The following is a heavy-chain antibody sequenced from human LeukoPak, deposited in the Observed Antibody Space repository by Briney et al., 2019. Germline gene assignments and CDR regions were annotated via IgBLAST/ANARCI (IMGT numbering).Heavy chain of an antibody. CDR2: INAGNGNT. CDR3: ATATYGSGTYAGDY. V-gene: IGHV1-3*01. Sequence: ASVKVSCKASGYIFTSYAMHWVRQAPGQRLEWMGWINAGNGNTKYSQKFQGRVTITRDTSASTAYMELSSLRSEDTAVYYCATATYGSGTYAGDYWGQGTLVTVSS. CDR1: GYIFTSYA. J-gene: IGHJ4*02. D-gene: IGHD3-10*01.